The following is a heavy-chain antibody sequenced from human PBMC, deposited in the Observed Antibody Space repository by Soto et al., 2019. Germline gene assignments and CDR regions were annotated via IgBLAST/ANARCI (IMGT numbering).Heavy chain of an antibody. J-gene: IGHJ4*02. V-gene: IGHV3-11*01. CDR2: ISRSGSST. CDR3: ARGGQLWLQASDS. Sequence: QVQLVESGGGLVKSGGSLRLSCAASGFIFSDHYMSWVRQAPGKGLEWVSYISRSGSSTSYADSVKGRFTISRDNAKNSQYLQMNSLRAEDTAVYYCARGGQLWLQASDSWGQGTLVTVSS. D-gene: IGHD5-18*01. CDR1: GFIFSDHY.